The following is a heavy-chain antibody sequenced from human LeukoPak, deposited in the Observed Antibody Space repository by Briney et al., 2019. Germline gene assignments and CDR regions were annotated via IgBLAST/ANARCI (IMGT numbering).Heavy chain of an antibody. D-gene: IGHD3-22*01. CDR3: ARGAYSYDSSGAFDI. CDR2: ISSSGST. J-gene: IGHJ3*02. CDR1: GDSISSGDYY. Sequence: PSETLSFTCTVSGDSISSGDYYWSWIRQPAGKGLEWIGRISSSGSTNYNPSLKSRVTISVDTSKNQFSLKLSSVTAADTAVYFCARGAYSYDSSGAFDIWGQGTMVTVSS. V-gene: IGHV4-61*02.